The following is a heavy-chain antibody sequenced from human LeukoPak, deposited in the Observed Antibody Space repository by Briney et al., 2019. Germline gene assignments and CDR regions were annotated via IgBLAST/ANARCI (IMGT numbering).Heavy chain of an antibody. Sequence: GGSLRLSCATSGFTFNNNAMSWVRQAPGKGLEWVSAINGGGDATEYADSVKGRFTISRDNSKNTLYLQMNSLRHDDTAVYYCARCTASCYANAFDVWGQGTLLTVSS. CDR2: INGGGDAT. J-gene: IGHJ3*01. D-gene: IGHD2-2*01. CDR1: GFTFNNNA. V-gene: IGHV3-23*01. CDR3: ARCTASCYANAFDV.